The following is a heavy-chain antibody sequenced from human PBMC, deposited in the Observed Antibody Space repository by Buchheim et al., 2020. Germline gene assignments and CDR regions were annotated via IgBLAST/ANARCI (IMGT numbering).Heavy chain of an antibody. D-gene: IGHD3-10*01. CDR2: IYYSGST. V-gene: IGHV4-59*01. Sequence: QVQLQESGPGLVKPSETLSLTCTVSGGSISSYYWSWIRQPPGKGLEWIGYIYYSGSTNYNPSLKSRVTISVDTSKNQFSLKLSSVTAADTAVYYCARGRGITMVRRAKFDYWGQETL. CDR1: GGSISSYY. CDR3: ARGRGITMVRRAKFDY. J-gene: IGHJ4*02.